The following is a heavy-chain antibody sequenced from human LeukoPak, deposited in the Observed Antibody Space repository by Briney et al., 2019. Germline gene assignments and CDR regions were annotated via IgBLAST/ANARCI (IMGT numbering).Heavy chain of an antibody. CDR2: INPSGGST. CDR3: ARDGGIEVGATKHYGMDV. CDR1: GYTFTGYY. V-gene: IGHV1-46*01. Sequence: ASVRVSCKASGYTFTGYYMHWVRQAPGQGLEWMGIINPSGGSTSFAQNFQGRVTMTRDTSTSTVYMELSSLRSGDTAMYYCARDGGIEVGATKHYGMDVWGQGTTVTVSS. D-gene: IGHD1-26*01. J-gene: IGHJ6*02.